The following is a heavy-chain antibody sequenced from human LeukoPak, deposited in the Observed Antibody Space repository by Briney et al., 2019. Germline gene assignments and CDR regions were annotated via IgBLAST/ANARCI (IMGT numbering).Heavy chain of an antibody. D-gene: IGHD6-19*01. CDR3: ARAPPYSSGSDY. Sequence: GGSLRLSCAASGFTFSSYAMHWVRQAPGKGLEWVAVISYDGSNKYYADSVKGRFTISRDNSKNTLYLQMNSLRAEDTAVYYCARAPPYSSGSDYWGQGTLVTVSS. CDR2: ISYDGSNK. CDR1: GFTFSSYA. V-gene: IGHV3-30*04. J-gene: IGHJ4*02.